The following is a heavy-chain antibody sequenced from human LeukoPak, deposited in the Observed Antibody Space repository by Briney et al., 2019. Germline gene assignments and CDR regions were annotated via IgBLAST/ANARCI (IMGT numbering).Heavy chain of an antibody. Sequence: GGSLRLSCAASGFTFSSYAMSWVRQAPGKGLEWVSAISGSGGSTYYADSVKGRFTVSRDNSKNTLYLQMNSLRAEDTAVYYCAKDRGYSYGLCDYWGQGTLVTVSS. CDR2: ISGSGGST. D-gene: IGHD5-18*01. J-gene: IGHJ4*02. CDR3: AKDRGYSYGLCDY. V-gene: IGHV3-23*01. CDR1: GFTFSSYA.